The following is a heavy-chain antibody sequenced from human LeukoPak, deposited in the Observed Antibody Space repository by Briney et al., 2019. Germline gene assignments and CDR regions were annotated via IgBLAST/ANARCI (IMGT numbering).Heavy chain of an antibody. CDR1: GGSISSYY. CDR3: AREAGATTLDAFDI. Sequence: PSETLSLTCTVSGGSISSYYWSWIRQPPGKGLEWIGYIYYSGSTNYNPSLKSRVTISVDTSKNQFSLKLSSVTAADTAVYYCAREAGATTLDAFDIWGQGTMVTVSS. J-gene: IGHJ3*02. CDR2: IYYSGST. D-gene: IGHD1-26*01. V-gene: IGHV4-59*01.